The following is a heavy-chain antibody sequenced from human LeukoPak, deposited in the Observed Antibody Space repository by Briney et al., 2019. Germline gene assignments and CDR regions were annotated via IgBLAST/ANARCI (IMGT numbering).Heavy chain of an antibody. V-gene: IGHV4-39*01. D-gene: IGHD2-2*01. J-gene: IGHJ3*02. Sequence: SETLSLTCGVSGGSVSSISFFWGWIRQPPGKGLQWIGSIYYSGSAYYNPSLQSRVAISVDTSRNQFSLKLTSVTAADTAVYYCARRPSWPSTSAFDIWGRGTMVTVSP. CDR2: IYYSGSA. CDR3: ARRPSWPSTSAFDI. CDR1: GGSVSSISFF.